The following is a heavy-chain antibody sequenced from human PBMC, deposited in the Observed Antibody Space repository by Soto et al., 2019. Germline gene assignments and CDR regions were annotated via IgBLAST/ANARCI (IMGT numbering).Heavy chain of an antibody. CDR3: AKPSGLATAGSAFDY. V-gene: IGHV3-23*01. J-gene: IGHJ4*02. D-gene: IGHD6-13*01. CDR2: ISDSGART. CDR1: GFTFRSYH. Sequence: TGGSLRLSCVASGFTFRSYHMSWVRQAPGKGLEWVSGISDSGARTDYADSVKGRFTVSRDNSKNTLYLQMNSLRAEDTAVYYCAKPSGLATAGSAFDYWGRGTLVTVSS.